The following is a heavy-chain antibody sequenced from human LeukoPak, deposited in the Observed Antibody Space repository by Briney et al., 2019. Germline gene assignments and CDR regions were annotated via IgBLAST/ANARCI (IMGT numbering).Heavy chain of an antibody. CDR2: IYSGGRT. J-gene: IGHJ4*02. V-gene: IGHV3-66*01. Sequence: GGSLRLSCAASGFTVNSNYMSWVRQAPGKGLEWVSVIYSGGRTYYADSVKGRFTISRDNSENTLYLQMNSLRVEDTAVYYCARVPTGYSSAWYSFDYWGQGTLVTVSS. D-gene: IGHD6-19*01. CDR3: ARVPTGYSSAWYSFDY. CDR1: GFTVNSNY.